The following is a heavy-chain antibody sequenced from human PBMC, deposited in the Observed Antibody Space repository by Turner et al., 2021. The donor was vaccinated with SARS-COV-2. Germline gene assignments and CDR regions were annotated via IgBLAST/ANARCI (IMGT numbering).Heavy chain of an antibody. CDR1: GYTFTSYD. Sequence: QVQLVQSGAEVKKPGASVKVSCKASGYTFTSYDINWVRQATGQGLEWMGGMKPNSGNTGYAQKCQGRVTMTRNNSISTAYMELSSLRSEDTAVYYCARTFTAMVRVDYWGQGTLVTVSS. J-gene: IGHJ4*02. D-gene: IGHD5-18*01. CDR2: MKPNSGNT. V-gene: IGHV1-8*01. CDR3: ARTFTAMVRVDY.